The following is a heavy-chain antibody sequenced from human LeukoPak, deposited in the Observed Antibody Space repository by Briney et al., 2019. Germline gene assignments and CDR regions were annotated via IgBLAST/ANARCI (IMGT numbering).Heavy chain of an antibody. CDR1: GGSISSGSYY. CDR3: ARDVLRSLGYYMDV. CDR2: IYTSGST. V-gene: IGHV4-61*02. D-gene: IGHD3-3*01. Sequence: PSETLSLTCTVSGGSISSGSYYWSWIRQPAGKGLEWIGRIYTSGSTNYNPSLKSRVTISVDTSKNQFSLKLCSVTAADTAVYYCARDVLRSLGYYMDVWGKGTTVTVSS. J-gene: IGHJ6*03.